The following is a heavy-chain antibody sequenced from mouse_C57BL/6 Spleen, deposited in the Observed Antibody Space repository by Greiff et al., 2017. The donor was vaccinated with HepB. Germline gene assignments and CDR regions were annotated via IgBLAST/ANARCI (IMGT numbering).Heavy chain of an antibody. Sequence: QVQLQQPGAELVKPGASVKVSCKASGYTFTSYWMHWVQQRPGQGLEWIGRIHPSDSDTNYNQKFKGKATLTVDKSSSTAYMQLSSLTSEDSAVYYCASPMATVVAPAYWGQGTLVTVSA. CDR2: IHPSDSDT. D-gene: IGHD1-1*01. CDR1: GYTFTSYW. V-gene: IGHV1-74*01. J-gene: IGHJ3*01. CDR3: ASPMATVVAPAY.